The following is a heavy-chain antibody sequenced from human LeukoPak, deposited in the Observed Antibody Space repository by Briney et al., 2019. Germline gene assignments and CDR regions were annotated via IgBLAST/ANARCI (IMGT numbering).Heavy chain of an antibody. J-gene: IGHJ4*02. D-gene: IGHD3-22*01. CDR1: GYSFTSYW. CDR2: IYPGDSDT. V-gene: IGHV5-51*01. Sequence: GESLKISCKGFGYSFTSYWIGWVRQMPGKGLEWMGIIYPGDSDTRYSPSFQGQVTISADKSISTAYLQWSSLKASDTAMYYCATSGRRDYYDSSGDSSAVDYWGQGTLVTVSS. CDR3: ATSGRRDYYDSSGDSSAVDY.